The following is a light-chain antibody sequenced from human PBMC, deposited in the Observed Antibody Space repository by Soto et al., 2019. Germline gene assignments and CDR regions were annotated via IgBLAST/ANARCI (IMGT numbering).Light chain of an antibody. J-gene: IGLJ1*01. CDR3: VSYTTSASYV. CDR2: DIN. CDR1: SSDVGNYIF. Sequence: QSVLTQPASVAGSPGQSITISCTGTSSDVGNYIFVSWYRQHPGKAPKLMIYDINNRPSGVSNRFSGSKSGNTASLTISGLQAEDEADYYCVSYTTSASYVFGTGTQLPVL. V-gene: IGLV2-14*01.